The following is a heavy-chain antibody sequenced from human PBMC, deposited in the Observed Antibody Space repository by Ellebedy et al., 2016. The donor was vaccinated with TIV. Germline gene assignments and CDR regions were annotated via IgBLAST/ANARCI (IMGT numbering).Heavy chain of an antibody. CDR3: VRVEQQFHWGDP. CDR2: MNPDSGNT. V-gene: IGHV1-8*01. J-gene: IGHJ5*02. D-gene: IGHD6-13*01. CDR1: GYTFTSYD. Sequence: AASVKVSCKASGYTFTSYDINWVRQLIGQGLEGMDWMNPDSGNTGYAQKFQGRVTMTRNTSISTAYMELSSLTSEDTAVYYCVRVEQQFHWGDPWGQGTLVTVSS.